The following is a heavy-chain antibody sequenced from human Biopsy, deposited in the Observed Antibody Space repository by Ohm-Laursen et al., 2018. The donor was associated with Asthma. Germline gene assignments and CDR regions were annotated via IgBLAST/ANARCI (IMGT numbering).Heavy chain of an antibody. J-gene: IGHJ6*02. Sequence: VKISCKVPGGTFSNFAISWVRQAPGQGLEWLGGIMTVFGTTNYAQKFQGRVTITADESTSTAYMEVTNLRSEDTAIYYCARCQVGYSSGWSLLLKKIYYSGMDVWGQGTAVTVSS. V-gene: IGHV1-69*13. CDR1: GGTFSNFA. D-gene: IGHD6-19*01. CDR3: ARCQVGYSSGWSLLLKKIYYSGMDV. CDR2: IMTVFGTT.